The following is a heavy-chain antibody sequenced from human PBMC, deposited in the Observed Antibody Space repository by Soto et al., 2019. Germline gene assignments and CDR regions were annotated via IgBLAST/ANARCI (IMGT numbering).Heavy chain of an antibody. V-gene: IGHV3-48*01. CDR3: ARDKGRSPLDY. Sequence: GSLRLSCAASGFTFSSYSMKWVRQAPGKGLEWVSYISSSSRTIYYADSVKGRFTISRDNAKNSLYLQMNSLRAEDTAVYYCARDKGRSPLDYWGQGTLVTVSS. CDR1: GFTFSSYS. J-gene: IGHJ4*02. CDR2: ISSSSRTI. D-gene: IGHD2-15*01.